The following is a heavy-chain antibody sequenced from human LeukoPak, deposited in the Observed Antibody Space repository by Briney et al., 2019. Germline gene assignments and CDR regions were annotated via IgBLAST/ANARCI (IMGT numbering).Heavy chain of an antibody. V-gene: IGHV3-66*01. Sequence: PGGSLRLSCAASGFTVSNNYMSWVRQAPGKGLEWVSSIYAGGSTYYGDSVKGRFTISRDNSKNTLCLQMNSLRAEDTAVYYCARDLVAEGDAFDIWGQGTMVTVSS. CDR2: IYAGGST. J-gene: IGHJ3*02. CDR1: GFTVSNNY. CDR3: ARDLVAEGDAFDI. D-gene: IGHD3-9*01.